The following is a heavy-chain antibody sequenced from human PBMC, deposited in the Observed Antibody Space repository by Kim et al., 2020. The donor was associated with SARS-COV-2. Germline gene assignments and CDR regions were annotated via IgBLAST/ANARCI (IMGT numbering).Heavy chain of an antibody. CDR2: INSRRDYI. V-gene: IGHV3-21*01. Sequence: GGSLRLSCAASGFTFSSFTMNWVRQAPGKGLEWVSSINSRRDYIYYAASVRGRFTISRDNAENSLYLQMNSLRAEDTAVYYRARDLVIVVVPTATKAFDYWGQGTLVTVSS. CDR1: GFTFSSFT. CDR3: ARDLVIVVVPTATKAFDY. J-gene: IGHJ4*02. D-gene: IGHD2-2*01.